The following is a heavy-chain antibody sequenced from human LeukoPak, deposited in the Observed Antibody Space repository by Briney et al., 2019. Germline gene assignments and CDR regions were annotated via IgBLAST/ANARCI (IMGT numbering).Heavy chain of an antibody. CDR2: IMPIFDTA. J-gene: IGHJ4*02. V-gene: IGHV1-69*13. CDR1: GGTFSNYA. CDR3: AREEERIAIFGVTNSRFDY. D-gene: IGHD3-3*01. Sequence: GASVKVSCKASGGTFSNYAISWVREAPGQGVEWMGGIMPIFDTADYAQKFQGRITITADESTSTVYMELSSLRSEDTAVYYCAREEERIAIFGVTNSRFDYWGQGTLVTVSS.